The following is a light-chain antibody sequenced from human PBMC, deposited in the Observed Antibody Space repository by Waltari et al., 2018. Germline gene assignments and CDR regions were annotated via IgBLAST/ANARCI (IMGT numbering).Light chain of an antibody. V-gene: IGLV4-69*01. CDR1: GEYSASA. CDR2: VNSDGSH. J-gene: IGLJ3*02. CDR3: QTWGTGIQV. Sequence: LVLTQSPSASASLGASVKLTCSLPGEYSASAIAWHQKQPLKGPRYLMTVNSDGSHKKGDGISERFSGSSSDRDRYLIISRLQSDDEADYCCQTWGTGIQVFGSGTKLTVL.